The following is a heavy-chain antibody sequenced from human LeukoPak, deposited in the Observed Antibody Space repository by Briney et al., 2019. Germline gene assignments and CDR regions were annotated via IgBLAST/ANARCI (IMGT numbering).Heavy chain of an antibody. V-gene: IGHV3-53*01. Sequence: GGSLRLSCAASGFTVSSNYMSWVRQAPGKGLEWVSVIYSGGSTYYADSVKGRFTISRDNSKDTLYLQMNSLRAEDTAVYYCARDRGDHRGGGFDYWGQGTLVTVSS. CDR2: IYSGGST. D-gene: IGHD2-21*02. CDR1: GFTVSSNY. J-gene: IGHJ4*02. CDR3: ARDRGDHRGGGFDY.